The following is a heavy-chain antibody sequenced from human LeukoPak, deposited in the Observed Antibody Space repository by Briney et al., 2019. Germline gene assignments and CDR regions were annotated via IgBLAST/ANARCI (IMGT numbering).Heavy chain of an antibody. CDR3: ATDRRDIWAFDY. V-gene: IGHV1-8*03. CDR2: MNPNSGNT. Sequence: ASVTVSCKASGYTFTSYDINWVRQATGQGLEWMGWMNPNSGNTGNAQKFQGRVTITRNTSISTAYMELSSLRSEDTAVYYCATDRRDIWAFDYWGQGTLVTVSS. D-gene: IGHD3-16*01. CDR1: GYTFTSYD. J-gene: IGHJ4*02.